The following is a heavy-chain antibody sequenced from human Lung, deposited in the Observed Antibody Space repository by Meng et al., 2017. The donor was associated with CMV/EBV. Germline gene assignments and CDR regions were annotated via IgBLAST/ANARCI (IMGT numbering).Heavy chain of an antibody. CDR3: ARDPYATGWAG. CDR2: IYHSGGT. V-gene: IGHV4-4*02. J-gene: IGHJ4*02. D-gene: IGHD6-19*01. Sequence: QMQLEEAGPGLVQPWGTMSLTCGGYCGAISNRTWWSWVRQPPGKGLEWIGEIYHSGGTNYNPSLRGRVTIPLDKSKNQFSLTLRSVTAADTAVYYCARDPYATGWAGWGQGTLVTVSS. CDR1: CGAISNRTW.